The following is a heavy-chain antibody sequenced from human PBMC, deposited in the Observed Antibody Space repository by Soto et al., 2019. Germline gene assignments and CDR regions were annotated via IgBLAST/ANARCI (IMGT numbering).Heavy chain of an antibody. V-gene: IGHV3-21*01. CDR2: ISSSSSYI. Sequence: EVQLVESGGGLVKPGGSLRLSCAASGFTFSSYGMNWVRQAPGKGLEWVSAISSSSSYIYYADSVKGRFTISRDNAKNSLYLQLNSLRAEDTAVYYCASSSMRQWYLDLWGRGTLVTVSS. CDR3: ASSSMRQWYLDL. J-gene: IGHJ2*01. D-gene: IGHD2-2*01. CDR1: GFTFSSYG.